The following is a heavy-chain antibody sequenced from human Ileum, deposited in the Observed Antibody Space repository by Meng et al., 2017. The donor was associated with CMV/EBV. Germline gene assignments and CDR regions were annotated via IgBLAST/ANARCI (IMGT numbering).Heavy chain of an antibody. Sequence: GESLKISCAASGFTFSSYAMSWVRQAPGKGLEWVSSISGSGNTIYYADSVKGRFTISRDTSTNTLFLQMDSLRADDTALYYCAKDRDMATRYYFDSWGQGTLVTVSS. D-gene: IGHD5-24*01. CDR2: ISGSGNTI. CDR1: GFTFSSYA. J-gene: IGHJ4*02. CDR3: AKDRDMATRYYFDS. V-gene: IGHV3-23*01.